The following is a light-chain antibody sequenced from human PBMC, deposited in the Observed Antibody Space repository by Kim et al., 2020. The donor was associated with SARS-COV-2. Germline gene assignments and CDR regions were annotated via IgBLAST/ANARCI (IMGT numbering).Light chain of an antibody. CDR3: QQSYSTPQT. V-gene: IGKV1-39*01. Sequence: IQMTQSPSSLSASVGDRVTITCRASQSISSYLNWYQQKPGKAPKLLIYAASSLQSGVPSRFSGSGSGTDFTLTISSLQPEDFVTYYCQQSYSTPQTFGQGTKVDIK. CDR1: QSISSY. CDR2: AAS. J-gene: IGKJ1*01.